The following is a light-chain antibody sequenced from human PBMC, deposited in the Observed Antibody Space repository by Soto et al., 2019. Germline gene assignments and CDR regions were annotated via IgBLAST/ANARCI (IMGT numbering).Light chain of an antibody. CDR2: ATS. J-gene: IGKJ2*01. CDR1: QSISAY. Sequence: IQLTQSPSSLSASVGDRVTITCRTSQSISAYLNWYRQKPGQAPELLIYATSNLHSGVPSRFSGSGSVTEFPLTINSLQPEDLATYYCQQSHSSEYSFGQGTRLEIK. CDR3: QQSHSSEYS. V-gene: IGKV1-39*01.